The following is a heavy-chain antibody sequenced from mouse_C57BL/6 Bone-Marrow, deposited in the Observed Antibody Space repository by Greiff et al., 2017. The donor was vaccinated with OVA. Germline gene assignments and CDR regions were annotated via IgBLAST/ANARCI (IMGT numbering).Heavy chain of an antibody. D-gene: IGHD2-4*01. CDR2: IYPGSGST. J-gene: IGHJ4*01. Sequence: QVQLQQPGAELVKPGASVKMSCKASGYTFTSYWITWVKQRPGQGLEWIGDIYPGSGSTNYNEKFKSKATLTVDTSSSTAYMQLSSLTSEDSAVNYCARGDIYYDYDDWYYAMDYWGQGTSVTVSS. CDR1: GYTFTSYW. CDR3: ARGDIYYDYDDWYYAMDY. V-gene: IGHV1-55*01.